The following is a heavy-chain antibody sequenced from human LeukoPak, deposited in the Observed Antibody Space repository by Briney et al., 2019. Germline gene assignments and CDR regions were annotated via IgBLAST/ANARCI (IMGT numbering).Heavy chain of an antibody. CDR2: ISSSSSTI. CDR3: AKAEAYYDIDQPYDY. V-gene: IGHV3-48*01. CDR1: GFTFSSYS. J-gene: IGHJ4*02. D-gene: IGHD3-22*01. Sequence: PGGSLRLSCAASGFTFSSYSMNWVRQAPGKGLEWVSYISSSSSTIYYADSVKGRFTISRDNAKNSLYLQMNSLRAEDTAVYYCAKAEAYYDIDQPYDYWGQGTLVTVSS.